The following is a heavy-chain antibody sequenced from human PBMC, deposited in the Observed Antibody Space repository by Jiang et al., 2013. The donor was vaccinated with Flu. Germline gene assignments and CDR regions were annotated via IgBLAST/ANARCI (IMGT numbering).Heavy chain of an antibody. CDR2: ISSSSSYI. Sequence: RLSCAASGLTFSSYSMNWVRQAPGKGLEWVSSISSSSSYIYYADSVKGRFTISRDNAKNSLYLQMNSLRAEDTAVYYCAREGIGFWSGDYYFDYWGQGTLVTVSS. J-gene: IGHJ4*02. V-gene: IGHV3-21*01. D-gene: IGHD3-3*01. CDR1: GLTFSSYS. CDR3: AREGIGFWSGDYYFDY.